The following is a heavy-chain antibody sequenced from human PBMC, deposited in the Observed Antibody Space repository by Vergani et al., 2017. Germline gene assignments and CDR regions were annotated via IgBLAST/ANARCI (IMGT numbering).Heavy chain of an antibody. CDR2: FDPEDGET. Sequence: QVQLVQSGAEVKKPGSSVKVSCKASGGTFSSYAISWVRQAPGQGLEWMGGFDPEDGETIYAQKFQGRVTMTEDTSTDTAYMELSSLRSDDTAVYYCARNADSSSYGYYYYYMDVWGKGTTVTVSS. CDR1: GGTFSSYA. V-gene: IGHV1-69*06. J-gene: IGHJ6*03. D-gene: IGHD6-13*01. CDR3: ARNADSSSYGYYYYYMDV.